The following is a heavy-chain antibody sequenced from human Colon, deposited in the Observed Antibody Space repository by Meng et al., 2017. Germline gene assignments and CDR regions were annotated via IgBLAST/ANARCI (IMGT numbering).Heavy chain of an antibody. CDR1: GYTFTNYL. Sequence: QVQLVQSGTEVKKPGASVKVSCKASGYTFTNYLLHWVRQAPGQRPEWMGRINAANGDTKYSQKFQGRVTITRDTSATTAYMELSSLKSEGTAVYYCVSLYSYGDFWGQGTLVTVSS. CDR3: VSLYSYGDF. D-gene: IGHD3-16*01. J-gene: IGHJ4*02. CDR2: INAANGDT. V-gene: IGHV1-3*01.